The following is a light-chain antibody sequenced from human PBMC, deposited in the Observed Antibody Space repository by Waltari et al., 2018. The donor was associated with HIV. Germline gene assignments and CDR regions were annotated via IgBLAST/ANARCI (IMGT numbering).Light chain of an antibody. CDR3: GTWDRSLGGGV. CDR2: DND. Sequence: QSVLTQQPSVSASPGQTVPITCSVSRSNIGTDYVSWYHHVPGSAPKLLIYDNDKRPSGTPDRFSGSKSGTSATLDITGLQTGDGADYYCGTWDRSLGGGVFGGGTKLTVL. CDR1: RSNIGTDY. V-gene: IGLV1-51*01. J-gene: IGLJ3*02.